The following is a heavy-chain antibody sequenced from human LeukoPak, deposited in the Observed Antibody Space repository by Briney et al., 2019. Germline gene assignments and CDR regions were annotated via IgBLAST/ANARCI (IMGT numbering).Heavy chain of an antibody. J-gene: IGHJ5*02. Sequence: PGGALRLSCAASGFTFSSYAMSWVRQAPGEGVEWVAGISGSGGSTYYAESVKGRFTIYRENSKNTLYMQMNRLRDEDTAVYYCAKSHIVVVPAAPTWDWFDPWGQGTLVTVSS. D-gene: IGHD2-2*01. CDR3: AKSHIVVVPAAPTWDWFDP. CDR2: ISGSGGST. V-gene: IGHV3-23*01. CDR1: GFTFSSYA.